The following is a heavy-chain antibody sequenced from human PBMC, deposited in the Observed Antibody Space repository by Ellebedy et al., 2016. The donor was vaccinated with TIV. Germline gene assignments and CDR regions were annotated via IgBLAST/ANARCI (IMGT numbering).Heavy chain of an antibody. D-gene: IGHD4/OR15-4a*01. V-gene: IGHV3-66*01. CDR3: AKGRGLWPGWFDS. CDR1: GFTVSNNY. J-gene: IGHJ5*01. CDR2: IYSGGST. Sequence: GESLKISXAASGFTVSNNYMRWVRQAPGKGLEWVSVIYSGGSTHYAASVKGRFTISRDNMKNILYLQMNSLRVEDTAVYYCAKGRGLWPGWFDSWGQGTLVTVSS.